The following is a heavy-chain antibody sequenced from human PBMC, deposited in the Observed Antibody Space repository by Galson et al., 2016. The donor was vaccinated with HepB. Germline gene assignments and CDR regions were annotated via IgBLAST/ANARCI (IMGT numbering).Heavy chain of an antibody. CDR3: VKGGGYSSGWYKGAFDY. V-gene: IGHV3-64D*06. Sequence: SLRLSCAASGFTFSFYAMHWVRQAPGKGLQYVSAISGNGGGTYYADSVKGRFTISRDNSKNTQYLQMSSLRTEDTAVYYCVKGGGYSSGWYKGAFDYWGQGTLVTVSS. CDR1: GFTFSFYA. D-gene: IGHD6-19*01. J-gene: IGHJ4*02. CDR2: ISGNGGGT.